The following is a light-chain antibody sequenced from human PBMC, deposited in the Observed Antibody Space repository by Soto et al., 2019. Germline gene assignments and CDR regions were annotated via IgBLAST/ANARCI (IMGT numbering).Light chain of an antibody. V-gene: IGKV1-5*01. Sequence: DIQMTQSPSTLSASVGDRVTITCRASQSISSWLAWYQQKPGKAPKLLIYDASSLESGVPSRFSGSVSGTEFTLTISSLQPDDFATYYCQQYNRYLITFGQGTRLEIK. CDR3: QQYNRYLIT. J-gene: IGKJ5*01. CDR1: QSISSW. CDR2: DAS.